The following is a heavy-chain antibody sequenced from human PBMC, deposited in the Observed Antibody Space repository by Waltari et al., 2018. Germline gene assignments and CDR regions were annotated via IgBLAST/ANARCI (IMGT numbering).Heavy chain of an antibody. CDR2: ASDSGGSS. CDR3: AKDLLPTGVFDY. Sequence: EVQLLESGGGLVQPGGSLRLSCAASGFSFSNYAMRWVRQVPGKGLEWVSAASDSGGSSYDADSVKCLFTISRDNSKNMLYLQMKYLSAEDTALYYCAKDLLPTGVFDYWGQGALVTVSS. J-gene: IGHJ4*02. V-gene: IGHV3-23*01. D-gene: IGHD3-10*01. CDR1: GFSFSNYA.